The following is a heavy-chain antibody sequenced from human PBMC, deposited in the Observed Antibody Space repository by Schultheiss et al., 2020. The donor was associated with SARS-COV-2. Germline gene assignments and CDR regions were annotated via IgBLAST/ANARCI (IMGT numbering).Heavy chain of an antibody. V-gene: IGHV3-15*01. CDR1: GFTFSNAW. CDR3: ARDGRYFDGAAVGY. D-gene: IGHD3-9*01. J-gene: IGHJ4*02. Sequence: GGSLRLSCAASGFTFSNAWMSWVRQAPGKGLEWVGRIKSKTDGGTTDYAAPVKGRFTISRDDSKNTLYLQMNSLRAEDTAVYYCARDGRYFDGAAVGYWGQGTLVTVSS. CDR2: IKSKTDGGTT.